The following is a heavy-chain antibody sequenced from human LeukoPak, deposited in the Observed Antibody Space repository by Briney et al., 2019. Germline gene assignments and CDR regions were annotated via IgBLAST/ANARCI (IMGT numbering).Heavy chain of an antibody. D-gene: IGHD4-17*01. V-gene: IGHV3-53*01. CDR2: MFPDGRT. Sequence: SGGSLRLSCAVSGFSVNDNYMSWVRQAPGKGLQWVSVMFPDGRTYYADSVKGRFTISRDLARNTLLLQMHSLQADDTAVHYCARTNPVYGDYDYWGQGTLVTVSS. CDR3: ARTNPVYGDYDY. J-gene: IGHJ4*02. CDR1: GFSVNDNY.